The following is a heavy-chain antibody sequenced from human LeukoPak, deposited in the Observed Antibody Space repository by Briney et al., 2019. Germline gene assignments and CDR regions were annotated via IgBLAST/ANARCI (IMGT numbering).Heavy chain of an antibody. D-gene: IGHD3-3*01. CDR3: ARDSGITIFGVVNGMDV. J-gene: IGHJ6*02. CDR2: IYSGGNT. CDR1: GFIVSNNY. Sequence: PGGSLRLSCAASGFIVSNNYMSWVRQAPGKGLEWVSVIYSGGNTYYADSVKGRFTISRDNSKNTLYLQMNSLRAEDTAVYYCARDSGITIFGVVNGMDVWGQGTTVTVSS. V-gene: IGHV3-53*01.